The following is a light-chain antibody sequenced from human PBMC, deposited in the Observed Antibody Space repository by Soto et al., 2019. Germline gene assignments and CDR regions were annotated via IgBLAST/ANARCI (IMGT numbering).Light chain of an antibody. V-gene: IGKV3-15*01. CDR1: QSVSSN. CDR3: QQYNNWPTWT. CDR2: GAS. Sequence: EIVMTQSPATLSVSPGERATLSCRASQSVSSNLAWYQQKPGQAPSLLIYGASTMAPGIPARFSGSGSGTEFTLTISSLQSEDFAVYYCQQYNNWPTWTFGQGTKVEIK. J-gene: IGKJ1*01.